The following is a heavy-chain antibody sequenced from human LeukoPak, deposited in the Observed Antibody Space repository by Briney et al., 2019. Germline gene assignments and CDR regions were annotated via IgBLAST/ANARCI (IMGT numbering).Heavy chain of an antibody. CDR3: VKDRAVPAAKLYYFDY. J-gene: IGHJ4*02. CDR1: GFTFSSYA. V-gene: IGHV3-64D*06. CDR2: ISSNGGST. Sequence: GGSLRLSCSASGFTFSSYAMHWVRQAPGKGLEYVSAISSNGGSTYYADSVKGRFTISRDNSKNTLYLQMSSLRAEDTAVYYCVKDRAVPAAKLYYFDYWGQGTLVTVSS. D-gene: IGHD2-2*01.